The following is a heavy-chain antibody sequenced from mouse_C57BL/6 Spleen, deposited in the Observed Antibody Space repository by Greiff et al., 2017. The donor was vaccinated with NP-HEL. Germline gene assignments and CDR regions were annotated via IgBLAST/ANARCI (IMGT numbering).Heavy chain of an antibody. D-gene: IGHD1-1*01. CDR3: VREGDYYGSSYDFDY. V-gene: IGHV10-3*01. CDR1: GFTFNTYA. J-gene: IGHJ2*01. Sequence: EVQVVESGGGLVQPKGSLKLSCAASGFTFNTYAMHWVRQAPGKGLEWVARIRSKSSNYATYYADSVKDRFTISRDDSQSMLYLQMNNLKTEDTAMYYCVREGDYYGSSYDFDYWGQGTTLTVSS. CDR2: IRSKSSNYAT.